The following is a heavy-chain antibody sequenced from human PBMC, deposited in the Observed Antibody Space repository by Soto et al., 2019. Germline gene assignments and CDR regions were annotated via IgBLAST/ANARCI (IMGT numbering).Heavy chain of an antibody. CDR1: GFTFSSYG. CDR2: ISYDGSNK. Sequence: QVQLVESGGGVVQPGRSLRLSCAASGFTFSSYGMHWVRQAPGKGLEWMAVISYDGSNKYYADSVKGRFTISRDNSKNTLYLQMNGLRAEDTAVYYCAKSWPNDVGDYWGQGTLVTVSS. D-gene: IGHD1-1*01. CDR3: AKSWPNDVGDY. V-gene: IGHV3-30*18. J-gene: IGHJ4*02.